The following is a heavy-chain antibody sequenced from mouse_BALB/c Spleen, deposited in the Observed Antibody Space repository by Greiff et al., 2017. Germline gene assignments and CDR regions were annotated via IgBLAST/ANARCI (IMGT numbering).Heavy chain of an antibody. CDR2: INPGSGGT. CDR3: ARLGHYAMDY. J-gene: IGHJ4*01. V-gene: IGHV1-54*01. CDR1: GYAFTNYL. Sequence: VQLHQSGAELMKPGTSVKVSCKASGYAFTNYLIEWVKQRPGQGLEWIGVINPGSGGTNYNEKFKGKATLTADKSSSTAYMQLSSLTSDDSAVYFCARLGHYAMDYWGQGTSVTVSS. D-gene: IGHD4-1*01.